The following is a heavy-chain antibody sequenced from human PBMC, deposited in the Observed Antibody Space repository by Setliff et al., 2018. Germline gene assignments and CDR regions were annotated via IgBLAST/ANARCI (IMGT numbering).Heavy chain of an antibody. J-gene: IGHJ4*02. Sequence: GGSLRLSCAASGFTFSTYAMSWVRQAPGKGLEWVANIKQDGSESYYVDSVKGRFTISRDNAKNSLYLQMNNLRTEDTAVYYCGRTESGYVKYWGQGTLVTVSS. CDR3: GRTESGYVKY. CDR1: GFTFSTYA. CDR2: IKQDGSES. V-gene: IGHV3-7*03. D-gene: IGHD5-12*01.